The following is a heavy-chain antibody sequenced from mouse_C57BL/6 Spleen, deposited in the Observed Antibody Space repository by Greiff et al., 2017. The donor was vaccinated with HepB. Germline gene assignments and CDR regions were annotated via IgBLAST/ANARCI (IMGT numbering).Heavy chain of an antibody. Sequence: VQLKQSGPVLVKPGASVKMSCKASGYTFTDYYMNWVKQSHGKSLEWIGVINPYNGGTSYNQKFKGKATLTVDKSSSTAYMELNSLTSEDSAVYYCARGAQATFYAMDYWGQGTSVTVSS. CDR2: INPYNGGT. J-gene: IGHJ4*01. V-gene: IGHV1-19*01. D-gene: IGHD3-2*02. CDR3: ARGAQATFYAMDY. CDR1: GYTFTDYY.